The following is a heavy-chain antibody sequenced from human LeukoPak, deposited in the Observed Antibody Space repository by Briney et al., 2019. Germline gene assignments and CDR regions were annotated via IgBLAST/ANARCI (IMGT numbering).Heavy chain of an antibody. D-gene: IGHD2-8*01. CDR1: GFTFSSYA. CDR3: AQGKNIAQMVHASPFDY. Sequence: PGGSLRLSCAASGFTFSSYAMHWVRQAPGKGLEWVAVIAYDGSNKYYADSVKGRFTISRDNSKNTLYLQMNNLRPGDTAVYFCAQGKNIAQMVHASPFDYWGQGTLVTVSS. CDR2: IAYDGSNK. V-gene: IGHV3-30-3*01. J-gene: IGHJ4*02.